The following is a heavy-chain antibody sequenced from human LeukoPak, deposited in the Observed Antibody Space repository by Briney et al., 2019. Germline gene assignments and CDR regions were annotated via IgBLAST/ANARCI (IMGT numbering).Heavy chain of an antibody. CDR1: GYTFTSYG. J-gene: IGHJ6*03. Sequence: ASVKVSCKSSGYTFTSYGIRWVRQAPGQGLEWMGWISAYNGNTNYAQKLQGRVTMTTDTSTSTAYMELRSLRSDDTAVYYCARDRDRTYYYYMDVWGKGTTVTVSS. CDR3: ARDRDRTYYYYMDV. CDR2: ISAYNGNT. V-gene: IGHV1-18*01. D-gene: IGHD2-15*01.